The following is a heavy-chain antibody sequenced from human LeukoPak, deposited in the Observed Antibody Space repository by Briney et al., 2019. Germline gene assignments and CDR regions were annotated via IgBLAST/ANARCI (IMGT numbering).Heavy chain of an antibody. CDR1: GYAISSGYF. Sequence: PSETLSLTCSVSGYAISSGYFWGWIRQPPGKGLEWIGTIYHSGSTYYNPSLRSRVTISVDTSKNQFSLKLSSLTAADTAVYYCARGYSSSWYFNWFDPWGQGTLVTVSS. J-gene: IGHJ5*02. V-gene: IGHV4-38-2*02. CDR3: ARGYSSSWYFNWFDP. D-gene: IGHD6-13*01. CDR2: IYHSGST.